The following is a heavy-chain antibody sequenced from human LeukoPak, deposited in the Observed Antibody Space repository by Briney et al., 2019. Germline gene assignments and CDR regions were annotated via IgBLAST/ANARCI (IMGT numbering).Heavy chain of an antibody. CDR2: IYSGGST. D-gene: IGHD3-22*01. CDR3: AKGGDYYDSSASGGFDVFDI. Sequence: PGGSLRLSCAASGFTVSSNYMSWVRQAPGKGLEWVSVIYSGGSTYYADSVKGRFTISRDNSKNTLYLQMNSLRAEDTAVYYCAKGGDYYDSSASGGFDVFDIWGQGTMVTVSS. V-gene: IGHV3-53*01. J-gene: IGHJ3*02. CDR1: GFTVSSNY.